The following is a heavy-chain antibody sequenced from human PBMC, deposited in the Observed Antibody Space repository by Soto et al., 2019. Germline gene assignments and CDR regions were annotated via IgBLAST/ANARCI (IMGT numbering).Heavy chain of an antibody. J-gene: IGHJ5*02. CDR3: ARSVFP. CDR1: GGSITTGGYY. CDR2: SYYSGFT. Sequence: QVQLQESGPGLVKPSQTLSLTCTVSGGSITTGGYYWSWNRKHPGKGLEWIGYSYYSGFTYYNPSLQSRVTISVDTSKNQCSLKLSSVTAADTAVYYCARSVFPWGQGTLVPVSS. V-gene: IGHV4-31*03.